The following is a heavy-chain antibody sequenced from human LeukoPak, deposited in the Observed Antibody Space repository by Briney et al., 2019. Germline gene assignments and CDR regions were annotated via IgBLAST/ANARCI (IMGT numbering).Heavy chain of an antibody. V-gene: IGHV3-9*01. D-gene: IGHD4-11*01. CDR3: ARVASNYDFDY. J-gene: IGHJ4*02. CDR2: ISWNSGSI. Sequence: PGGSLRLSCAASGFTFDDYAMHWVRQAPGKGLEWVSGISWNSGSIGYADSVKGRFTISRDNAQNSLYLQMNSLRAEDTALYYCARVASNYDFDYWGQGTLVSVSS. CDR1: GFTFDDYA.